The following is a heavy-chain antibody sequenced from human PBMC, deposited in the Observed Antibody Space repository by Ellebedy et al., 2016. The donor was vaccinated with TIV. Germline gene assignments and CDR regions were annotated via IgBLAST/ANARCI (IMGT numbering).Heavy chain of an antibody. V-gene: IGHV3-23*01. Sequence: GESLKISCAASGFTFANYAMTWVRQVPGKGLEWFSSIRGRDGRTSYTDSAKGRFTISRDNAKHSLYLQMNSLRAEDTAVYYCARASDYFDSSAYQYRPLNYWGQGILVTVSS. CDR2: IRGRDGRT. D-gene: IGHD3-22*01. J-gene: IGHJ4*02. CDR3: ARASDYFDSSAYQYRPLNY. CDR1: GFTFANYA.